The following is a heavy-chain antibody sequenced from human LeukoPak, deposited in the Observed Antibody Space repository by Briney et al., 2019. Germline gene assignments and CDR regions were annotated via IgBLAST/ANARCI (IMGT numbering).Heavy chain of an antibody. CDR1: GFTFSSYA. CDR2: ISGSGGST. J-gene: IGHJ4*02. CDR3: AKDDGGNTPYYFDY. V-gene: IGHV3-23*01. Sequence: PGGSLRLSCAASGFTFSSYATSWVRQAPGKGLEWVSAISGSGGSTYYADSVKGRFTISKDNSKNTLYLQMNSLRAEDTAVYYCAKDDGGNTPYYFDYWGQGTLVTVSS. D-gene: IGHD2-15*01.